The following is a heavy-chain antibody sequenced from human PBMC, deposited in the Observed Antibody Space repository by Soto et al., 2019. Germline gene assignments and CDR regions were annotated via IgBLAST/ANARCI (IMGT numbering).Heavy chain of an antibody. CDR3: ARDTVVYFDY. V-gene: IGHV4-31*03. J-gene: IGHJ4*02. Sequence: QVQLQESGPGLVKPSQTLSLTCTVYGGSISSGGSYWSWIRQHPGKGMEWIGYIYYSGSTYYNPSSKIRLTISLNTSKNQFALTLSSMTAADKAVYYCARDTVVYFDYWGQGTLVTVSS. D-gene: IGHD2-15*01. CDR2: IYYSGST. CDR1: GGSISSGGSY.